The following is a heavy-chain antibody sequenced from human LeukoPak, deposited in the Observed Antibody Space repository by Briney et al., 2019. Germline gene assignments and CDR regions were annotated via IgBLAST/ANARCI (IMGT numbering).Heavy chain of an antibody. J-gene: IGHJ3*02. V-gene: IGHV4-61*01. CDR1: GGSVSSGSYD. CDR3: ARDSPTTGYSSGWYEDDAFDI. D-gene: IGHD6-19*01. Sequence: SETLSLTCTVSGGSVSSGSYDWSWMRQPPGKGLEWIGYIDYSGSTNYNPSLKSQVTISVDTSKNQFSLKLSSVTAADTAVYYCARDSPTTGYSSGWYEDDAFDIWGQGTMVTVSS. CDR2: IDYSGST.